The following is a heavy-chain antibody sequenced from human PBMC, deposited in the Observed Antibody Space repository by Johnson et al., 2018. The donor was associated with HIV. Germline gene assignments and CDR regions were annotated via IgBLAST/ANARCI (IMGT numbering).Heavy chain of an antibody. Sequence: VQVVESGGGVVQPGRSLRLSCAASGFTFSSYAMHWVRQAPGRGLEWVAVISYDGSNKYYADSVKGRFTISRDNSKNTLYLQMSSLSAEDTAVYYCARGPLFYYSSGLWAFDIWGQGTTVTVSS. CDR2: ISYDGSNK. J-gene: IGHJ3*02. D-gene: IGHD3-10*01. V-gene: IGHV3-30*04. CDR3: ARGPLFYYSSGLWAFDI. CDR1: GFTFSSYA.